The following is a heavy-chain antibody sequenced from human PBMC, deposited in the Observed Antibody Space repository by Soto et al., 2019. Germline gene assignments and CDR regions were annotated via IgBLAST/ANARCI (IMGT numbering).Heavy chain of an antibody. CDR3: AKEFNDYGPLWFDP. CDR1: GFTFSSYG. Sequence: QVQLVESGGGVVQPGRSLRLSCAASGFTFSSYGMHWVRQAPGKGLEWVAVISYDGSNKYYADSVKGRFTISRDNSKNTLYLQMNSLRAEDTAVYYCAKEFNDYGPLWFDPWGQGTLVTVSS. J-gene: IGHJ5*02. D-gene: IGHD4-17*01. V-gene: IGHV3-30*18. CDR2: ISYDGSNK.